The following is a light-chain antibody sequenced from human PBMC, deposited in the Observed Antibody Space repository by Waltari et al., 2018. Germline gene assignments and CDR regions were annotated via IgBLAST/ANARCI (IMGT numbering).Light chain of an antibody. CDR1: KSVRSY. J-gene: IGKJ1*01. Sequence: EIGLTQSPGTRPLPPGERATLSCWASKSVRSYSSGYQQKPGRAPRLLLYDAPNRATGIPARFSGGRSGTDFTLTISSRQPADFSVYYCQQRGDWPRLTFGQGTKVEIK. CDR2: DAP. CDR3: QQRGDWPRLT. V-gene: IGKV3-11*01.